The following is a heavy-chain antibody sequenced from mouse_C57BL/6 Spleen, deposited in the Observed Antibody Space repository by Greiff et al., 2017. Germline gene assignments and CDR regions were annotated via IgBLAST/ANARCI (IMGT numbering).Heavy chain of an antibody. CDR1: GYAFSSYW. J-gene: IGHJ3*01. Sequence: VQLQQSGAELVKPGASVKISCKASGYAFSSYWMNWVKQRPGKGLEWIGQIYPGDGDTNYNGKFKGKATLTADKASSTAYMQLSSLSSEDSAVYFCARKGDYDWFAYWGQGTLVTVSA. CDR2: IYPGDGDT. V-gene: IGHV1-80*01. D-gene: IGHD2-4*01. CDR3: ARKGDYDWFAY.